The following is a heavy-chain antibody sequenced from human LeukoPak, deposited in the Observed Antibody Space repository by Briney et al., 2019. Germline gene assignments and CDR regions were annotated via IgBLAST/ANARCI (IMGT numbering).Heavy chain of an antibody. D-gene: IGHD1-1*01. V-gene: IGHV1-46*01. CDR3: ARVRAIAATGTGARYFQD. J-gene: IGHJ1*01. Sequence: GASVKVSCKASGYTFTSYYMHWVRQAPGQGLEWMGIINPSGGSTSYAQKFQGRVTMTRDTSTSTVYMELSSLRSEDTAVYFCARVRAIAATGTGARYFQDWGQGTLVTVSS. CDR2: INPSGGST. CDR1: GYTFTSYY.